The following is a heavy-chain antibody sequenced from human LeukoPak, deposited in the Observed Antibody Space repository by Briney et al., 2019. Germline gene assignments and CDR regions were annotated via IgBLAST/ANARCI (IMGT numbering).Heavy chain of an antibody. CDR3: ARDYGGSSPFDY. D-gene: IGHD4-23*01. CDR2: ISSSDSTI. V-gene: IGHV3-48*03. J-gene: IGHJ4*02. Sequence: GGSLRLSCAASGFTFSSYDMTWVRQPPGKGLEWVSYISSSDSTIYYADSVKGRFTISRDNAKNSLYLQMNSLRAEDTAVYYCARDYGGSSPFDYWGQGTLVTVSS. CDR1: GFTFSSYD.